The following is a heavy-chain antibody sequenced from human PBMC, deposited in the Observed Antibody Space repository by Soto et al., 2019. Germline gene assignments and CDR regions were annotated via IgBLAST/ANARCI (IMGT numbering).Heavy chain of an antibody. CDR2: IIPIFGTA. Sequence: ASVKVSCKASGGTFSSYAISWVRQAPGQGLEWMGGIIPIFGTANYAQKFQGRVTITADESTSTAYMELSSLRSEDTAVYYCARGRRSRITMVRDALSGYYYYYYGMDVWGQGTTVTVSS. V-gene: IGHV1-69*13. J-gene: IGHJ6*02. D-gene: IGHD3-10*01. CDR3: ARGRRSRITMVRDALSGYYYYYYGMDV. CDR1: GGTFSSYA.